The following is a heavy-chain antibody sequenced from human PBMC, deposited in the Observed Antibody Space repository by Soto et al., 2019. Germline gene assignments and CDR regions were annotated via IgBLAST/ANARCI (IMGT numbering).Heavy chain of an antibody. D-gene: IGHD6-19*01. CDR3: ARDGGYSSGWPH. Sequence: QVQLVESGGGVVQPGRSLRLSCAASGFTSSSYAMHWVRQAPGTGLEWVAVISYDGSNKYYADSVKGRFTISRDNSKNTLYLQMNSLRAEDTAVYYCARDGGYSSGWPHWGQGTLVTVSS. J-gene: IGHJ1*01. V-gene: IGHV3-30-3*01. CDR2: ISYDGSNK. CDR1: GFTSSSYA.